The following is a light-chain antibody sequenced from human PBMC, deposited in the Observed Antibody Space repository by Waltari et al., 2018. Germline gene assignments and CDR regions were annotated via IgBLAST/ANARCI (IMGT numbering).Light chain of an antibody. Sequence: DIVLTQSPATLSLSPGERATLSGRASKNVRTFLAWYQQKPGQAPRLLIYDASNSAIVIPARFSGSGSGTDFTLTISSLEPEDCAVYYCQQRFDWPLTFGGGTKVEIK. J-gene: IGKJ4*01. CDR2: DAS. V-gene: IGKV3-11*01. CDR1: KNVRTF. CDR3: QQRFDWPLT.